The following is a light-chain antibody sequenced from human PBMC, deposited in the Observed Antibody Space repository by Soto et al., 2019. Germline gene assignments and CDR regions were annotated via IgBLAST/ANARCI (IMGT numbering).Light chain of an antibody. CDR3: QQYGRSPFT. V-gene: IGKV3-15*01. CDR2: GAS. J-gene: IGKJ3*01. Sequence: ETVLTQSPATLSVSPGERVTLSCRAGQSVYSNLAWYQHKPGQAPRLLVYGASTRATGIPARFSGSGSGTDFTLTISRLEPEDFAVYYCQQYGRSPFTFGPGTKVDIK. CDR1: QSVYSN.